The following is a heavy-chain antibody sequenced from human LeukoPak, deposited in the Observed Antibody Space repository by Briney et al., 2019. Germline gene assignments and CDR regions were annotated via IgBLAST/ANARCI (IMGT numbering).Heavy chain of an antibody. CDR2: VSGSGRGENT. V-gene: IGHV3-23*01. D-gene: IGHD6-19*01. CDR3: AKGPRYSSGWYVGY. Sequence: GGSLRLSCAASGFTFSSSAMSWVRQAPGKGLEWVSNVSGSGRGENTYYADSVKGRFTISRDNSKNTLYLQMNSLRAEDTAVYYCAKGPRYSSGWYVGYWGQGTLVTVSS. CDR1: GFTFSSSA. J-gene: IGHJ4*02.